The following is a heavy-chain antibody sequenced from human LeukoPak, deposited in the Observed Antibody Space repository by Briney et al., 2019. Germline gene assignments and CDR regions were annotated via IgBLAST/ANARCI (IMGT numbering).Heavy chain of an antibody. CDR2: ISYDGSNK. CDR1: GFTFSSYG. CDR3: AKDRGSRNEILTGRPRASMDFDY. J-gene: IGHJ4*02. D-gene: IGHD3-9*01. V-gene: IGHV3-30*18. Sequence: GWSLRLSCAASGFTFSSYGMHWVRQAPGKGLEWVAVISYDGSNKYYADSVKGRFTISRDNSQNTLYLQMNSMRAEDTGVYYCAKDRGSRNEILTGRPRASMDFDYWGQGTLVTVSS.